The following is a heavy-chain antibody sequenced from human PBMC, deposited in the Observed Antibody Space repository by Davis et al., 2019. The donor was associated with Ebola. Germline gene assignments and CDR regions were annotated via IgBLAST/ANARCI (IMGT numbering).Heavy chain of an antibody. CDR3: ARVEWDEFWSGNQYYFDY. Sequence: PSETLSLTCAVYGRSFSAYYWSWIRQSPGRGLDWIGEINHTGNTNYNPSLKSRVSISVDTSKTRFSLKVSSVTAAATAVDYCARVEWDEFWSGNQYYFDYWGQGTLVTVSS. CDR1: GRSFSAYY. CDR2: INHTGNT. V-gene: IGHV4-34*01. J-gene: IGHJ4*02. D-gene: IGHD3-3*01.